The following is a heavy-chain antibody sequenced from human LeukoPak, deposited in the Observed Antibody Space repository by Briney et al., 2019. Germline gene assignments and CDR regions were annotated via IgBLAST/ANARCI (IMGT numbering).Heavy chain of an antibody. CDR1: GGSISSYY. D-gene: IGHD2-21*01. Sequence: SETLSLTCTVSGGSISSYYWSWIRQPPGKGLEWIGYIYYSGSTNYNPSLKRRVTISVDTSKNQFSLKLSSVTAADTAVYYCARGAVVAGIYFDYWGQGTLVTVSS. CDR3: ARGAVVAGIYFDY. CDR2: IYYSGST. V-gene: IGHV4-59*01. J-gene: IGHJ4*02.